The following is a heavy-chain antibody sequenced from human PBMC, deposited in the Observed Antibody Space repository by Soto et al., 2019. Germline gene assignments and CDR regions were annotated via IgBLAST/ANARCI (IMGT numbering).Heavy chain of an antibody. CDR2: ISSSSSYI. V-gene: IGHV3-21*01. CDR3: ARDEGSSSWFDP. CDR1: GFTFSSYS. Sequence: GGSLRLSCAASGFTFSSYSMNWVRQAPGKGLEWVSSISSSSSYIYYADSVKGRFTISRDNAKNSLYLQMNSLRAEDTAVYYCARDEGSSSWFDPWGQGTLVTVSS. J-gene: IGHJ5*02. D-gene: IGHD2-2*01.